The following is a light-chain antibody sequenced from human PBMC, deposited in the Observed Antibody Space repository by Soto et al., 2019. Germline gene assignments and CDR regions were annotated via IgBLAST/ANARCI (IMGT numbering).Light chain of an antibody. CDR3: QQYSSPPWT. CDR1: QSVLHSSNRNNY. V-gene: IGKV4-1*01. Sequence: DIVMTQSPDSLAVSLGERATINCKSSQSVLHSSNRNNYLAWYQQKPGQPPKLLIYWASTRESGVPDRFSGSGSGTDFTLTISSLQAEDVAVYYCQQYSSPPWTFGQGTKVEIK. J-gene: IGKJ1*01. CDR2: WAS.